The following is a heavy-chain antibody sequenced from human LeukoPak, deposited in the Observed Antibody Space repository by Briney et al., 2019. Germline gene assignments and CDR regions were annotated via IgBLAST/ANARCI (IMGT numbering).Heavy chain of an antibody. CDR3: ARGTVAYDYVWGSYKLFDY. V-gene: IGHV1-8*01. CDR2: MNPNSGNT. Sequence: ASVKVSCKASGYTFTSYDINCVRQATGQGLEWMGWMNPNSGNTGYAQKFQGRVTMTRNTSISTAYMELSSLRSEDTAVYYCARGTVAYDYVWGSYKLFDYWGQGTLVTVSS. D-gene: IGHD3-16*01. J-gene: IGHJ4*02. CDR1: GYTFTSYD.